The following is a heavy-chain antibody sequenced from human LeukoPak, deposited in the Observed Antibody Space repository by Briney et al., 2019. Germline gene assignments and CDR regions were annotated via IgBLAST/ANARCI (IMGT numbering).Heavy chain of an antibody. CDR2: TYNTGST. CDR1: GASMSSVSNF. J-gene: IGHJ4*02. Sequence: SETLSLTCSVSGASMSSVSNFWSWIRQSAEKGLEWIGRTYNTGSTNYNPSFKGRVTISIDTSKNQFSLNLSSVTAADTAVYYCASHGVVNNVIDYWGQGTLVTVSS. D-gene: IGHD3-3*01. V-gene: IGHV4-61*02. CDR3: ASHGVVNNVIDY.